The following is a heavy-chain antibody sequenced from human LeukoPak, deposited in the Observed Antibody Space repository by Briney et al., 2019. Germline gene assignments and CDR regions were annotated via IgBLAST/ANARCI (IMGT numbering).Heavy chain of an antibody. J-gene: IGHJ4*02. D-gene: IGHD2-8*01. Sequence: GGSLRLSCAAPGFTVSSNYMSWVRQAPGKGLEWVSVIYSGGSTYYADSVKGRFTISRDNSKNTLYLQMNSLRAEDTAVYYCARETGVYYFDYWGQGTLVTVSS. V-gene: IGHV3-53*01. CDR1: GFTVSSNY. CDR2: IYSGGST. CDR3: ARETGVYYFDY.